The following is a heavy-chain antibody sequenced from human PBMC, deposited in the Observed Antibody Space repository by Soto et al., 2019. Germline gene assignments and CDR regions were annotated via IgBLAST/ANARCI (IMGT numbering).Heavy chain of an antibody. D-gene: IGHD3-9*01. CDR3: SRGLSGYETIPYFFDS. CDR1: GFHFAGYA. Sequence: LRLSPATSGFHFAGYAQTCVRQAPGKGLEWVEFTRGKAYGGTTEYDASVIGSCTISRDDYRRVAYLQMDSLRPEDKAVYFCSRGLSGYETIPYFFDSWGQGTLVTVSS. J-gene: IGHJ4*02. V-gene: IGHV3-49*04. CDR2: TRGKAYGGTT.